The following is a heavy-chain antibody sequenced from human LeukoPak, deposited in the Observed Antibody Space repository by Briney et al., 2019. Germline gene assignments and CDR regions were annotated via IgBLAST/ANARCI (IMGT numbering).Heavy chain of an antibody. V-gene: IGHV3-30*03. CDR1: GFTFSSYG. J-gene: IGHJ4*02. CDR2: ISYDGSNK. CDR3: ARDIQRGSSWYGGDY. D-gene: IGHD6-13*01. Sequence: GGSLRLSCAASGFTFSSYGMHWVRQAPGKGLEWVAVISYDGSNKYYADSVKGRFTISRDNAKNSLYLQMNSLRDEDTAVYYCARDIQRGSSWYGGDYWGQGTLVTVSS.